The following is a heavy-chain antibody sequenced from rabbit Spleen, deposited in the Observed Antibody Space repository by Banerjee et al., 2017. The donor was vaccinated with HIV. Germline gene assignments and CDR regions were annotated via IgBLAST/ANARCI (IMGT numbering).Heavy chain of an antibody. CDR2: AYAGSSGST. J-gene: IGHJ6*01. CDR1: GFSFGDRDV. Sequence: QEQLVESGGGLVQPTGSLTLTCKASGFSFGDRDVMCWVRQAPGKGLEWIACAYAGSSGSTYSATWAKGRFTISKTSSTTVTLQMTSLTAADTATYFCARDTSTSFSSYGMDLWGPGTLVTVS. V-gene: IGHV1S45*01. CDR3: ARDTSTSFSSYGMDL. D-gene: IGHD1-1*01.